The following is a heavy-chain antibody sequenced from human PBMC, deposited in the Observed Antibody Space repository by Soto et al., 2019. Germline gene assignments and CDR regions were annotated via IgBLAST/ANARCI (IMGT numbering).Heavy chain of an antibody. CDR1: GFTFSNYW. Sequence: EVQLVESGGGLVQPGGSLRLSCAASGFTFSNYWMYWVRQAPGKGLVWVSRINSDGSVSSYADSVKGRITISRDNVKNTLDLQMDSLRAEDTALYYCARGDCVGGTCYSLAGSFSYYMDVWGKGTTVTVFS. CDR3: ARGDCVGGTCYSLAGSFSYYMDV. CDR2: INSDGSVS. D-gene: IGHD2-15*01. J-gene: IGHJ6*03. V-gene: IGHV3-74*02.